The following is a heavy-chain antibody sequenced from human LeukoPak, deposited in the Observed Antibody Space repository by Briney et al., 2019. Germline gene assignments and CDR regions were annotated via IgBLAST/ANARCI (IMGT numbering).Heavy chain of an antibody. V-gene: IGHV3-7*01. CDR3: ARARTWADY. D-gene: IGHD1-1*01. Sequence: GGSLRLSCAASGFTFSGYSMTWVRQAPGKGLEWVAYMLGPGSEIHYVDSVKGRFTISRDNAKNSLYLQMNSLRAEDTAVYYCARARTWADYWGQGTLVTVSS. CDR2: MLGPGSEI. J-gene: IGHJ4*02. CDR1: GFTFSGYS.